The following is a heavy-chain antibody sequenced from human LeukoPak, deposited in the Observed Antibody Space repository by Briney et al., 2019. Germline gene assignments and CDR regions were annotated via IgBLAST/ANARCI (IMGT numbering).Heavy chain of an antibody. D-gene: IGHD6-13*01. V-gene: IGHV5-51*01. CDR2: IYPGDSGT. J-gene: IGHJ3*02. CDR1: GYSFTSYW. CDR3: ARHWAAAGRSSAAFDI. Sequence: GESLKISCKGSGYSFTSYWIGWVRQMPGKGLEWMGIIYPGDSGTRYSPSFQGQVTISADKSISTAYLQWSSLKASDTAMYYCARHWAAAGRSSAAFDIWGQGTMVTVSS.